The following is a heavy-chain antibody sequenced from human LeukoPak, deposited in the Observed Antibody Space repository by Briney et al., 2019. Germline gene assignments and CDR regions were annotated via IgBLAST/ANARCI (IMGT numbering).Heavy chain of an antibody. CDR3: ARGPYSSSWYWQAFDI. D-gene: IGHD6-13*01. CDR2: TRNKANSYTT. V-gene: IGHV3-72*01. J-gene: IGHJ3*02. CDR1: GFTFSDHY. Sequence: PGGSLRLSCAASGFTFSDHYMDWVRQAPGKGLEWVGRTRNKANSYTTEYAASVKGRFTVSRDDSKNSLYLQMNSLKTEDTAVYYCARGPYSSSWYWQAFDIWGQGTMVTVSS.